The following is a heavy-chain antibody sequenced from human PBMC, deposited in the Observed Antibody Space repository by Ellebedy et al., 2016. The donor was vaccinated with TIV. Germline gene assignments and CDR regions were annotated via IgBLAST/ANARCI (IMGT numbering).Heavy chain of an antibody. V-gene: IGHV1-46*01. D-gene: IGHD3-10*01. CDR2: INPGGCTT. CDR3: ARGHLYFSGTYPCYFDD. J-gene: IGHJ4*02. CDR1: GYTFTIYY. Sequence: AASVKVSCKASGYTFTIYYIHWVRQAPGQGLEWMGIINPGGCTTSFAQKFQGRVAMTRDTSTSTVYMELSSLRSEATAVYYCARGHLYFSGTYPCYFDDWGQGTPVTVSS.